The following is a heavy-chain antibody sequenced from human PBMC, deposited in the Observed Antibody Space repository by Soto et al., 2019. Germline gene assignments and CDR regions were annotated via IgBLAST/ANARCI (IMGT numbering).Heavy chain of an antibody. Sequence: GASVKVSCKASGYTFTSYGISWVRQAPGQGLEWMGWISAYNGNTNYAQKLQGRVTMTTDTSTSTAYMELRSLRSDDTAVYYCARDRENYDILTGYYVHRRAEYFQHWGQGTLVTVSS. CDR2: ISAYNGNT. V-gene: IGHV1-18*01. CDR1: GYTFTSYG. D-gene: IGHD3-9*01. J-gene: IGHJ1*01. CDR3: ARDRENYDILTGYYVHRRAEYFQH.